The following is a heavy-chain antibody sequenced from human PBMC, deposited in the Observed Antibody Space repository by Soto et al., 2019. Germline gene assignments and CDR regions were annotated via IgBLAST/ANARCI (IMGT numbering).Heavy chain of an antibody. CDR1: GYPFTSYG. V-gene: IGHV1-18*01. D-gene: IGHD2-21*02. CDR2: VSTYTDNT. CDR3: ARDIGDYYADWFDP. Sequence: ASVKVSCKPSGYPFTSYGISWVRQAPGQGLEWMGWVSTYTDNTNYAQNLQGRVTMTTNTSTSTAYMELRSLRSDDTAVYYCARDIGDYYADWFDPWGQGTLVTVSS. J-gene: IGHJ5*02.